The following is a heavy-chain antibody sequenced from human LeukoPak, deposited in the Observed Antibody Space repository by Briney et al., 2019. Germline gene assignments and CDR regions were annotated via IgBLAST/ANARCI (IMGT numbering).Heavy chain of an antibody. D-gene: IGHD3-10*02. V-gene: IGHV3-21*01. CDR1: GFTFNHYS. Sequence: GGSLRLSCAASGFTFNHYSMNWVRQAPGKGLEWVSSISSSSSYIYYADPVKGRFTTSRDNAKNSLYLQMNSLRAEDTAVYYCAELGITMIGGVWGKGTTVTISS. CDR3: AELGITMIGGV. J-gene: IGHJ6*04. CDR2: ISSSSSYI.